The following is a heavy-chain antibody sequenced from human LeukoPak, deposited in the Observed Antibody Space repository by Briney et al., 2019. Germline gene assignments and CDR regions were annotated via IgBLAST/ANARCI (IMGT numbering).Heavy chain of an antibody. Sequence: GGSLRLSCAASGFTFSSYSMNWVRQAPGKGLEWVSYISSSSSTIYYADSVKGRFTISRDSAKNSLYLQMNSLRAEDTAVYYCARDPGIAVAAVAFDIWGQGTMVTVSS. CDR3: ARDPGIAVAAVAFDI. CDR2: ISSSSSTI. V-gene: IGHV3-48*04. CDR1: GFTFSSYS. D-gene: IGHD6-19*01. J-gene: IGHJ3*02.